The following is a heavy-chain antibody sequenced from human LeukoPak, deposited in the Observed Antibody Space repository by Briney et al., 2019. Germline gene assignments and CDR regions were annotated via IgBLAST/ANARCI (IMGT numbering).Heavy chain of an antibody. D-gene: IGHD2-2*01. Sequence: GGSLRLSCAASGFTFRSYWMHWVRQAPGKGLVWVSRINRDGSSTNYADSVKGRLTISRDNAKNTLYLQINSLRADDTAVYYCARDTSSHFDYWGQGTLVTVSS. J-gene: IGHJ4*02. CDR2: INRDGSST. CDR3: ARDTSSHFDY. V-gene: IGHV3-74*01. CDR1: GFTFRSYW.